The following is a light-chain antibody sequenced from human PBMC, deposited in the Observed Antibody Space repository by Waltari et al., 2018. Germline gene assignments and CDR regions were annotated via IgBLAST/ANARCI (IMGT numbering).Light chain of an antibody. CDR3: CSYSITSPVV. CDR2: EAT. Sequence: QSALTQTASVSGSPGPSITPPCPGTNHHIGRFNLVSWYQQFPDKAPKLIIYEATNRPSGVSSRFSGSKSGNTASLTISGLQAEDQADYVCCSYSITSPVVFGGGTKVTVL. J-gene: IGLJ3*02. V-gene: IGLV2-23*01. CDR1: NHHIGRFNL.